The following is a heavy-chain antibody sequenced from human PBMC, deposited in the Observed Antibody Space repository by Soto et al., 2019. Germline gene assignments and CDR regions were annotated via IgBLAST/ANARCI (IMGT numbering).Heavy chain of an antibody. CDR3: AKGPDGSGYYHNWFDS. D-gene: IGHD3-22*01. Sequence: EVHLLESGGALVQPGGSLTLSCAASGFSFSDYAMSWFSQSPGKGLDWVSSISRTGDSAYYADSVKGRFAISRDRSKNRLSLQMNSLRVEDTSVYYCAKGPDGSGYYHNWFDSLGQGTLITVSS. V-gene: IGHV3-23*01. J-gene: IGHJ5*01. CDR1: GFSFSDYA. CDR2: ISRTGDSA.